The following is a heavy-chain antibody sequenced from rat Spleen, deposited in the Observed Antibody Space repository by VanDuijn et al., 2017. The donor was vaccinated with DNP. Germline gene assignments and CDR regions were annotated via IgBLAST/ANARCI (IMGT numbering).Heavy chain of an antibody. Sequence: EVQLVESGGGLVQPGRSLKLSCAASGFTFSNYDMVWVRQAPTKGLEWVASITTSGGNTYYRDSVRGRFTVSRDHAKTTLYLQMNSLKSEDTATYYCARPGRHTTGIDYAMDAWGQGTSVTVSS. V-gene: IGHV5-25*01. J-gene: IGHJ4*01. CDR1: GFTFSNYD. CDR3: ARPGRHTTGIDYAMDA. D-gene: IGHD1-9*01. CDR2: ITTSGGNT.